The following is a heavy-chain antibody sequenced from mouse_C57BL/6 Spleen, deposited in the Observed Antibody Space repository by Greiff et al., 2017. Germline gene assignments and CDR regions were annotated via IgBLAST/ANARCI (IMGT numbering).Heavy chain of an antibody. J-gene: IGHJ1*03. V-gene: IGHV1-64*01. CDR2: IHPNSGST. D-gene: IGHD2-4*01. CDR3: ARYLDDYAWSFDV. CDR1: GYTFTSYW. Sequence: QVQLQQPGAELVKPGASVKLSCKASGYTFTSYWMHWVKQRPGQGLEWIGMIHPNSGSTNYNEKFKSKATLTVDKSSSTAYMQLSSLTSEDSAVYYCARYLDDYAWSFDVWGTGTTVTVSS.